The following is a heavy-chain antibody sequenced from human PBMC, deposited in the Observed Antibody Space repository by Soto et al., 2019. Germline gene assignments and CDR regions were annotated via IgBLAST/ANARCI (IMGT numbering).Heavy chain of an antibody. CDR2: VYVGDSDT. V-gene: IGHV5-51*01. Sequence: ESLKRSCERPGGKFSSYWMAWERQNTGKGLEWMGIVYVGDSDTKYSPSFEVQVTSSADKSLNSAYLQWTSLRASDTAMYYCARVRILAGLFRSLDYWGKGPQVT. CDR1: GGKFSSYW. CDR3: ARVRILAGLFRSLDY. J-gene: IGHJ4*02. D-gene: IGHD3-10*01.